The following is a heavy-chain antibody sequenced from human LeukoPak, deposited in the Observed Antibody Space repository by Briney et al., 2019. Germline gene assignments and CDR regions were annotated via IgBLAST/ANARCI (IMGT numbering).Heavy chain of an antibody. D-gene: IGHD2-15*01. Sequence: QPGGSLRLSCAASGFTFSSYWMHWVRQVPGKGLVWASHINSDGSSTNYADSVKGRFTISRDNAKNTLYLQMNSLRAEDTAVYYCARDLGGGWYFNWGQGTLVTVSS. V-gene: IGHV3-74*01. CDR3: ARDLGGGWYFN. CDR1: GFTFSSYW. CDR2: INSDGSST. J-gene: IGHJ4*02.